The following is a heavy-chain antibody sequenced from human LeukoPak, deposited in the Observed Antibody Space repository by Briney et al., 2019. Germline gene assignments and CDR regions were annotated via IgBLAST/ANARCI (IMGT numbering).Heavy chain of an antibody. D-gene: IGHD6-6*01. CDR3: ARDYSSSSRYFDY. Sequence: GGSLRLSCAASGFTFSSYAMHWVRQAPGKGLEWVAVISYGGSNKYYADSVKGRFTISRDNSKNTLYLQMNSLRAEDTAVYYCARDYSSSSRYFDYWGQGTLVTVSS. CDR2: ISYGGSNK. V-gene: IGHV3-30*04. J-gene: IGHJ4*02. CDR1: GFTFSSYA.